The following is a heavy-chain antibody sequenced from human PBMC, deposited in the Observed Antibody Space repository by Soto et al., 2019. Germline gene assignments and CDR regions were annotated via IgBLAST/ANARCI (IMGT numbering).Heavy chain of an antibody. V-gene: IGHV4-39*07. CDR2: IYYSGST. CDR1: GGSISSSSYY. Sequence: SETLSLTCTVSGGSISSSSYYWGWIRQPPGKGLEWIGSIYYSGSTYYNPSLKSRVTISVDTSKNQFSLKLSSVTAADTAVYYCARDPEAMITCGGVIYFAYWGQGTLVTVSS. J-gene: IGHJ4*02. D-gene: IGHD3-16*01. CDR3: ARDPEAMITCGGVIYFAY.